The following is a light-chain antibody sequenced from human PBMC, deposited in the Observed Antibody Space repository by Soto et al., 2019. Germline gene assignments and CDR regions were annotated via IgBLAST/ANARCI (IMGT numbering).Light chain of an antibody. CDR2: DAS. CDR1: QSISSW. CDR3: QQYNSYSGPWT. J-gene: IGKJ1*01. V-gene: IGKV1-5*01. Sequence: DIQMTQSPSTLSASVGDRVTITCRASQSISSWLAWYQQKPGKAPKLLIYDASSLESGVPSRFSGSGSGTEFTLTISSLQPDDFATYYCQQYNSYSGPWTFGQGTKVEIK.